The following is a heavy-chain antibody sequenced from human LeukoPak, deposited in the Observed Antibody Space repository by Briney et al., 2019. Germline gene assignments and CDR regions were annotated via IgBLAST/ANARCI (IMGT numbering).Heavy chain of an antibody. CDR1: GFTFGTYW. CDR2: IINDGSTT. CDR3: ARDYPIDY. V-gene: IGHV3-74*03. J-gene: IGHJ4*02. Sequence: QSGGSLRLSCAASGFTFGTYWMHWLRQAPGKGLVWVSRIINDGSTTTYADSVKGRFTIYRDNAKNMLYLQMNSMRAEDTAVYYCARDYPIDYWGQGTLVTVSS.